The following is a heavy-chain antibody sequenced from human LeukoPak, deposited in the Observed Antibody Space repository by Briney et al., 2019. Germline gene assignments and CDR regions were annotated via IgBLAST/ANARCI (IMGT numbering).Heavy chain of an antibody. CDR1: GFSIGNINYT. CDR3: ARMFLELLYSAYFQH. CDR2: IYYVGTT. V-gene: IGHV4-39*01. J-gene: IGHJ1*01. D-gene: IGHD1-7*01. Sequence: SETLSLTCTVSGFSIGNINYTWVWVRQPPGKGLEWIGNIYYVGTTYSNPSLKSRVTMSVDTSKNHFSLALRSVTAAATGVYFCARMFLELLYSAYFQHWGQGTLVTVSS.